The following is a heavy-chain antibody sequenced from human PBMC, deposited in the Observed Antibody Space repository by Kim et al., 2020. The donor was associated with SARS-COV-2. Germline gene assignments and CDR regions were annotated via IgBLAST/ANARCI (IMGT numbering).Heavy chain of an antibody. D-gene: IGHD3-10*01. V-gene: IGHV4-4*09. CDR2: GTT. Sequence: GTTTYNPPLTSRVTISGDTSKDQFSLKLSSVTAADTAVYYCASLYGSGPDPWGQGTLVTVSS. J-gene: IGHJ5*02. CDR3: ASLYGSGPDP.